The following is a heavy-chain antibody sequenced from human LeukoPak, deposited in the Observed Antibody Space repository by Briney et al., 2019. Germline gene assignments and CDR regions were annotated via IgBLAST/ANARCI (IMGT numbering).Heavy chain of an antibody. J-gene: IGHJ6*02. CDR2: LYYSGST. V-gene: IGHV4-59*01. Sequence: SETLSLTCTVSGGSISSYYWSWIRQPPGKGLEWMGYLYYSGSTNYNPSLKSRVTISVDTSKNQFSLKLSSVTAADTAVYYCARDRFDILTGYPPRYYYYGMDVWGQGTTVTVSS. CDR3: ARDRFDILTGYPPRYYYYGMDV. D-gene: IGHD3-9*01. CDR1: GGSISSYY.